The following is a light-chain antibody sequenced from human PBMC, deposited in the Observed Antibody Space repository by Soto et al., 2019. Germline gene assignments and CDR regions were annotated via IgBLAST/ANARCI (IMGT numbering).Light chain of an antibody. V-gene: IGKV4-1*01. CDR2: WAS. Sequence: DIVMTQSPDSLAVSLGERATINCKSSQSFLYSSNNKNYLTWYQQKPGQPPKLLIYWASTRESGVPDRFSGSGSGTDFTLTISNLQAEDVAVYYCQQYSSPPKTFGQGTKVDNK. CDR1: QSFLYSSNNKNY. J-gene: IGKJ1*01. CDR3: QQYSSPPKT.